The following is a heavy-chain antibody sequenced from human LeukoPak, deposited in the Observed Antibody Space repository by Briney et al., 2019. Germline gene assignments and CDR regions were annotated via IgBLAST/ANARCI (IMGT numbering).Heavy chain of an antibody. CDR2: INGDGRDK. Sequence: GGPLRLPCAPSGFTFSSCWMNGARRAPGRGREWVANINGDGRDKYYVGSVRGRFTISRDNADNALYLQMNSLRGDDTALYYCARGVDSAIDWWGQGTLVTVSS. CDR1: GFTFSSCW. CDR3: ARGVDSAIDW. J-gene: IGHJ4*02. V-gene: IGHV3-7*01. D-gene: IGHD3-9*01.